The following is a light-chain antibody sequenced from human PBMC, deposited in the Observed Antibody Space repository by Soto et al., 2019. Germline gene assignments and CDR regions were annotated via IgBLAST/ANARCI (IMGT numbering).Light chain of an antibody. Sequence: EIVLKQSPGTLSLSPGERTTLSCRASQSVSSSYLAWYQQKPGQAPRLLIYDASNRATGIPARFSGSGSGTDFTLTISSLEPEDFAVYYCQQRSNWPPTFGQGTRLEIK. V-gene: IGKV3D-20*02. CDR2: DAS. J-gene: IGKJ5*01. CDR3: QQRSNWPPT. CDR1: QSVSSSY.